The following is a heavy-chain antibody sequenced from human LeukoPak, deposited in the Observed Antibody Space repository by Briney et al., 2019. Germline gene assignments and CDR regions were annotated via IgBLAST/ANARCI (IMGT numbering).Heavy chain of an antibody. CDR2: LSVGGEKT. J-gene: IGHJ4*02. V-gene: IGHV3-23*01. CDR3: AKDIEHFDS. D-gene: IGHD3-16*02. Sequence: GGSLRLSCAASGFIFRNFAMSWVRQAPGKGLEWVSGLSVGGEKTFYAGSVKGRFTISRDDSNAILFLQMNSLRIEDTAVYYCAKDIEHFDSWGQGTLVTVSS. CDR1: GFIFRNFA.